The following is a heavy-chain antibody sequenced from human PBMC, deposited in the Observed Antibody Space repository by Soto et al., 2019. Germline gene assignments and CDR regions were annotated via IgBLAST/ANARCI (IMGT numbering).Heavy chain of an antibody. Sequence: PSGRLSLTCTVSGGSIISYYWTWIRQPPGKGLEWIGYIHYSGSTNLNPSLRSRGTISVDTSKNQFSLKLSSVTAADTAVYDCARDREGLQFEPWCQGTLVTVSS. CDR3: ARDREGLQFEP. CDR2: IHYSGST. V-gene: IGHV4-59*01. D-gene: IGHD4-4*01. J-gene: IGHJ5*02. CDR1: GGSIISYY.